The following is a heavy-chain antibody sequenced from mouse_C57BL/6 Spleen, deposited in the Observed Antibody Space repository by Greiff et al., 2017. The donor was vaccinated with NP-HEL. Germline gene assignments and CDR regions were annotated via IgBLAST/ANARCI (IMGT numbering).Heavy chain of an antibody. J-gene: IGHJ1*03. D-gene: IGHD2-4*01. CDR2: IYPGSGST. CDR3: ASLYYDYDSWYFDV. CDR1: GYTFTSYW. V-gene: IGHV1-55*01. Sequence: QVQLQQPGAELVKPGASVKMSCKASGYTFTSYWITWVKQRPGQGLEWIGDIYPGSGSTNYNEKFKSKATLTVDTSSSTAYMQLSSLTSEDSAVYYGASLYYDYDSWYFDVWGTGTTVTVSS.